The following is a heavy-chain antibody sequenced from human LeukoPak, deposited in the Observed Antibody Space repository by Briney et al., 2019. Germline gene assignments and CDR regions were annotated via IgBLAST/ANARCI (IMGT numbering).Heavy chain of an antibody. J-gene: IGHJ4*02. D-gene: IGHD3-10*01. CDR1: GGSISSHY. CDR2: IYYSGST. CDR3: ALKPTYGPRYFDY. Sequence: SETLSLTCTVSGGSISSHYWSWIRQPPGKGLEWIGYIYYSGSTYYNPSLKSRVTISVDTSKNQFSLKLSSVTAADTAVYYCALKPTYGPRYFDYWGQGTLVTVSS. V-gene: IGHV4-59*11.